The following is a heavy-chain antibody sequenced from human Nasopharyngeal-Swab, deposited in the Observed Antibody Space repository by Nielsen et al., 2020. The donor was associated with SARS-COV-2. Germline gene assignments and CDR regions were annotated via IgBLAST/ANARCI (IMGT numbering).Heavy chain of an antibody. D-gene: IGHD3-16*01. CDR3: ARDGYYDYVWGSSTSYFDY. CDR2: INAGNGNT. Sequence: WVRHAPGQRLVWMGWINAGNGNTKYSQKFQGRVTITRDTSASTAYMDLSSLRSEDTAVYYCARDGYYDYVWGSSTSYFDYWGQGTLVTVSS. J-gene: IGHJ4*02. V-gene: IGHV1-3*01.